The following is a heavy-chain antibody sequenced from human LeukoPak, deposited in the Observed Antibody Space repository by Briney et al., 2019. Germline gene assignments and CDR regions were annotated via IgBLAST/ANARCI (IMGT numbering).Heavy chain of an antibody. CDR1: GYTFTGYY. V-gene: IGHV1-2*02. Sequence: GASVKVSCKASGYTFTGYYMHWVGQAPGQGLEWMGWINPNSGGTNYAQKFQGRVTMTRDTSISTAYMELSRLRSDGTAVYYCAREGVAGYYYYYYYMDVWGKGTTVTVSS. CDR3: AREGVAGYYYYYYYMDV. D-gene: IGHD6-19*01. CDR2: INPNSGGT. J-gene: IGHJ6*03.